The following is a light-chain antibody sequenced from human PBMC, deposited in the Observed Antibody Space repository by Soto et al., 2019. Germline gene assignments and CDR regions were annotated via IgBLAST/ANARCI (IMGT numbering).Light chain of an antibody. CDR1: QSVSSN. J-gene: IGKJ1*01. CDR2: GAS. Sequence: VMTQSPATLSVSPGERSTLSCRASQSVSSNLAWYQQKPGQAPRLLIYGASTRATGIPARVSGSGSGTEFTLTISSLQSEEFAVYYCKQRSNWPRTFGKGTKVDI. V-gene: IGKV3-15*01. CDR3: KQRSNWPRT.